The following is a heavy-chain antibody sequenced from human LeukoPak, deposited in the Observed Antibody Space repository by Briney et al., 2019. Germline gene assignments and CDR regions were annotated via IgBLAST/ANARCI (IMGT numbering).Heavy chain of an antibody. CDR3: ARRYHYYGSGTYGDFDY. V-gene: IGHV1-2*02. D-gene: IGHD3-10*01. CDR1: GYTFTGYY. CDR2: INPNSGGT. J-gene: IGHJ4*02. Sequence: ASVKVSCKASGYTFTGYYLHWVRQAPGQGLEWMGWINPNSGGTNFAQKFQGRVTMTRDTSINTAFLELSRLTSDDTAVYYCARRYHYYGSGTYGDFDYWGQGTLVTVSS.